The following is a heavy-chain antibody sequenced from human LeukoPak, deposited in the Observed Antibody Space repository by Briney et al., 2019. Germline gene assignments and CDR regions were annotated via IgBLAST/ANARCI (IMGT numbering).Heavy chain of an antibody. J-gene: IGHJ1*01. CDR2: ISYDGSNK. D-gene: IGHD1-1*01. CDR3: AKLLTGNAAEYFQH. CDR1: GFTFSSYG. Sequence: GGSLRLSCAASGFTFSSYGMHWVRQAPGKGLEWVAVISYDGSNKYYADSVKGRFTISRDNSKNTLYLQMNSLRAEDTAVYYCAKLLTGNAAEYFQHWGQGTLVTVSS. V-gene: IGHV3-30*18.